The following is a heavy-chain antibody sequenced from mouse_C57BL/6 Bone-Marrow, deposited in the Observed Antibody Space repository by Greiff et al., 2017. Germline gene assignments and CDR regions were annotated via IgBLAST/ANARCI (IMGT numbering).Heavy chain of an antibody. CDR3: ARKGLIDY. CDR2: IDPSDSYT. D-gene: IGHD1-3*01. J-gene: IGHJ2*01. V-gene: IGHV1-69*01. Sequence: QVQLQQPGAELVMPGASVKLSCKASGYTFTSYWMHWVKQRPGQGLALIGEIDPSDSYTNYNQKFKGKSTLTVDKASSTGYMQLSSLTSEDSAVYYCARKGLIDYWGQGTTLTVSS. CDR1: GYTFTSYW.